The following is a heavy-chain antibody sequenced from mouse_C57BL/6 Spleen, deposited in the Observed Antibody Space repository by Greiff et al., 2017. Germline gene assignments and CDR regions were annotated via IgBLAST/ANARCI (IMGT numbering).Heavy chain of an antibody. D-gene: IGHD3-1*01. CDR2: IYPSDSET. V-gene: IGHV1-61*01. CDR3: ARKGYVAMDY. CDR1: GYTFTSYW. Sequence: VQLQQPGAELVRPGSSVKLSCKASGYTFTSYWMDWVKQRPGQGLEWIGNIYPSDSETHYNQKFKDKATLTVDKSSSTAYMQLSSLTSEDSAVYYCARKGYVAMDYWGQGTSVTVSS. J-gene: IGHJ4*01.